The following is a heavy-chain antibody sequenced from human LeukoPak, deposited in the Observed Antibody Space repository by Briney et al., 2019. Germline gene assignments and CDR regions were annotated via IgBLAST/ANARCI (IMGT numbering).Heavy chain of an antibody. CDR3: ARARWGDEFDN. D-gene: IGHD3-10*01. CDR2: ITTSSSDI. V-gene: IGHV3-21*01. Sequence: GGSLRLTCAASGFTFSSYGMSWVRQAPGKGLEWVSSITTSSSDIYYADSVKGRFTISRDNAKNSLYLQMNSLRAEDTALYYCARARWGDEFDNWGQGTLVTVSS. J-gene: IGHJ4*02. CDR1: GFTFSSYG.